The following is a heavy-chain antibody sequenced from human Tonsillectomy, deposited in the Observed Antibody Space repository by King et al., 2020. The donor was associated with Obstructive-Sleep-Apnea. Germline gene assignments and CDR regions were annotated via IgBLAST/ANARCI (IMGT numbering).Heavy chain of an antibody. V-gene: IGHV1-2*04. CDR1: GYTFTGYY. D-gene: IGHD3-22*01. CDR2: INPKSGGT. J-gene: IGHJ4*02. Sequence: QLVQSGAEVKKPGASVKVSCKASGYTFTGYYIHWVRQAPGQGFERMGWINPKSGGTNYAQKFQGWVTMTRDTSISTAYMEVSRLRSDDTAVYYCARDISSGYDYWGQGTLVTVSS. CDR3: ARDISSGYDY.